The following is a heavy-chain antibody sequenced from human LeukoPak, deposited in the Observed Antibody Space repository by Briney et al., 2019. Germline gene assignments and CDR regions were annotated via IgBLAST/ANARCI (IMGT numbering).Heavy chain of an antibody. J-gene: IGHJ1*01. V-gene: IGHV1-18*01. Sequence: GASVKVSCKASGYTFTSYGISWVRQAPGQGLEWMGWISAYNGNTNYAQKLQGRVTMTTDTSTSTAYMELRSLRSDDTAVYYCARAHTYYYDSSGYPLVYFQHWGQGTLVTVSS. D-gene: IGHD3-22*01. CDR1: GYTFTSYG. CDR2: ISAYNGNT. CDR3: ARAHTYYYDSSGYPLVYFQH.